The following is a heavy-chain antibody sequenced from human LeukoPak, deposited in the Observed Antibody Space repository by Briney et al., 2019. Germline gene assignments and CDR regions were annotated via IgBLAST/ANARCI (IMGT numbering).Heavy chain of an antibody. CDR3: ARDLDSYGKSDY. CDR2: IYYSGST. D-gene: IGHD5-18*01. Sequence: SETLSLTCTVSGGSINSINYYRGWIRQPPGKGLEWIGSIYYSGSTYYNPSLKSRLTISIDTSKNQFSLKLSSVTAADTAVYYCARDLDSYGKSDYWGQGTLVTVSS. CDR1: GGSINSINYY. V-gene: IGHV4-39*07. J-gene: IGHJ4*02.